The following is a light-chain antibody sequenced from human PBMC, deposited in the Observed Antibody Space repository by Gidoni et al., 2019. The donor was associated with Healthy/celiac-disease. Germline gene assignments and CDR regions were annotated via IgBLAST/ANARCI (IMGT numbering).Light chain of an antibody. CDR2: AAS. Sequence: DIHMTQSPSSLSASVGDRVTLTCRASQSISSYLNWYQQKPGKAPKLLIYAASSLQSGVPPRFSGSGSGTDFTLTISSLQPEDFATYYCQQSYSTLLTFGGGTKVEIK. CDR1: QSISSY. J-gene: IGKJ4*01. CDR3: QQSYSTLLT. V-gene: IGKV1-39*01.